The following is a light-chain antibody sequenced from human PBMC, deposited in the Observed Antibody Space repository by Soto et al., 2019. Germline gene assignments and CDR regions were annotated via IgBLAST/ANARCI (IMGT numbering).Light chain of an antibody. CDR3: HQYNNWPPIT. J-gene: IGKJ5*01. CDR1: QSVSSN. V-gene: IGKV3-15*01. CDR2: GAS. Sequence: EIVMPQSPATLSVSPGERATLSFRASQSVSSNLAWYQQKPGQAPRLLIYGASTRATGIPARFSGSGSGTEFTLTISSLQSEDFAVYYCHQYNNWPPITFGQGTRLEIK.